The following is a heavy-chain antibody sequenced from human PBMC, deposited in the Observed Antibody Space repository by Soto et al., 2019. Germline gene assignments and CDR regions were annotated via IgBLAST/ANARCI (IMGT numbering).Heavy chain of an antibody. D-gene: IGHD4-17*01. CDR2: ISGGGTFA. CDR1: GFTLSDYY. CDR3: ARGHTTVRRAYFDY. V-gene: IGHV3-11*06. J-gene: IGHJ4*02. Sequence: GSLILSCEASGFTLSDYYMSLFRQARGKGLEWVSYISGGGTFAKYADSLRGRFTIFRDNANSSLNLQISSLRADDSAVYYCARGHTTVRRAYFDYWGQGTVVTVSS.